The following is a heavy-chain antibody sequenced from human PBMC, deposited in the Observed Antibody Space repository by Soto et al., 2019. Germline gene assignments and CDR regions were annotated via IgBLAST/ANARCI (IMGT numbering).Heavy chain of an antibody. D-gene: IGHD3-3*01. Sequence: DVRLVESGGGLVQPGGSLRLSCAASGFTFSTYWMSWVHQAPGKGLEWVANIKQHGSEKYYVDSVRGRFTISRDNAKNSLSLQMNSLKAEDTAVYYCAREWSPPLAVFDYWGEGTLVTVSS. CDR2: IKQHGSEK. CDR1: GFTFSTYW. V-gene: IGHV3-7*03. J-gene: IGHJ4*02. CDR3: AREWSPPLAVFDY.